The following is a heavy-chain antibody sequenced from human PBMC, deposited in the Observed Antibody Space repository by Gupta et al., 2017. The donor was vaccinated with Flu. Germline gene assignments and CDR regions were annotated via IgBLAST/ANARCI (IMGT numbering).Heavy chain of an antibody. CDR1: GFTFSDHG. V-gene: IGHV3-30*18. CDR3: AKGGADRLLFYFYGMDV. D-gene: IGHD2-21*01. CDR2: MSHDGMNK. J-gene: IGHJ6*02. Sequence: QVQLVESGGGVVQPGRSLRLSCEASGFTFSDHGMHWARQAPGKGLEWVAVMSHDGMNKYYADSVKGRFTISRDNSKNTLYLQMNSLRTEDTAVYYCAKGGADRLLFYFYGMDVWGQGTTVTVSS.